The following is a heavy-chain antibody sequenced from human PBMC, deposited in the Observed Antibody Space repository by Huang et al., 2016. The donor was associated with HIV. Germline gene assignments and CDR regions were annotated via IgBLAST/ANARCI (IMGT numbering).Heavy chain of an antibody. J-gene: IGHJ4*02. CDR3: STWWLSNRTPATAFDN. CDR1: PDFGVGRSGYA. Sequence: EVQLLESGGTLVPPGGYLRLSCAASPDFGVGRSGYAMSWDSQDRGKGGEWVAAVSESGRSTDYADSVRGRFTISRDNSKNTVDRELNNLRAEDTAVYYCSTWWLSNRTPATAFDNWGRGTLVTISS. CDR2: VSESGRST. V-gene: IGHV3-23*01. D-gene: IGHD2-15*01.